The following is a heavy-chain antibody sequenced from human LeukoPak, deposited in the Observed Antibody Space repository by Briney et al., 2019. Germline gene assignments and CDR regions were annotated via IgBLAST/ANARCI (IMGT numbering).Heavy chain of an antibody. CDR2: ISWDGGST. V-gene: IGHV3-43*01. CDR3: ARAPYGGNSGYYYGLDV. J-gene: IGHJ6*02. CDR1: GFTFDDYT. Sequence: GGSLRLSCAASGFTFDDYTMHWVRQAPGKGLEWVSLISWDGGSTYYADSVKGRFTISRDNAKNSLYLQMNSLRAEDTAVYYCARAPYGGNSGYYYGLDVWGQGTTVTVSS. D-gene: IGHD4-23*01.